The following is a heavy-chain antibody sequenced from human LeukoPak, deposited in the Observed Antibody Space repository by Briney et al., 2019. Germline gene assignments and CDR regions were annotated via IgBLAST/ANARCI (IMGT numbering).Heavy chain of an antibody. CDR2: IGTSSTTI. CDR1: GFTFSSYT. CDR3: AREVYSSGWLVGRYFDY. J-gene: IGHJ4*02. D-gene: IGHD6-19*01. V-gene: IGHV3-48*01. Sequence: PGGSLRLSCAASGFTFSSYTMNWVRQPPGKGLEWVSNIGTSSTTIYYADSVKGRFTISRDNSKNTLYLQMNSLRAEDTAVYYCAREVYSSGWLVGRYFDYWGQGTLVTVSS.